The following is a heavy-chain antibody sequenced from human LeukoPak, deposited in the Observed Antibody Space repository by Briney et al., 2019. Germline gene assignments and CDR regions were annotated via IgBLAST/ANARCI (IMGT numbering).Heavy chain of an antibody. D-gene: IGHD5-18*01. CDR3: ARRIRQDEY. V-gene: IGHV1-8*01. J-gene: IGHJ4*02. Sequence: ASVKVSCKASGYTCTSYDINWVRQATGQGLEWMGYMNPNSGNTVYAQKFQGRVTMTRNTSISTAYMELSSLRSEDTAIYYCARRIRQDEYWGQGTLVAVSS. CDR1: GYTCTSYD. CDR2: MNPNSGNT.